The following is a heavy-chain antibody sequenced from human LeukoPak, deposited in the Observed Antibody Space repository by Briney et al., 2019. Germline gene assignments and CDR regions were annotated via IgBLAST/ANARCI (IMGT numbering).Heavy chain of an antibody. V-gene: IGHV4-34*01. Sequence: SETLSLTCAVEGRSFIGYYWSWIRAPPEEGLGWVGEINHSGSTNYNPSLKSRVTLSVYTSQNQFSLKLCSVTAADTAVYYCAQYYYDSSGYQGDLWGRGTLVTVSS. CDR1: GRSFIGYY. CDR3: AQYYYDSSGYQGDL. J-gene: IGHJ2*01. D-gene: IGHD3-22*01. CDR2: INHSGST.